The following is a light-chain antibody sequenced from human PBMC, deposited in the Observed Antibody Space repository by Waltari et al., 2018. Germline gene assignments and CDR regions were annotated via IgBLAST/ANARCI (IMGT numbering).Light chain of an antibody. CDR1: QGISSY. CDR2: AAS. Sequence: IQLTQSPSSLSASVGDRVTITCRASQGISSYLAWYQQKPGKAPKLLIYAASTLQSGVQSRFRGSGSGTEFTLTISSLQPEDFATYYCQQLNSYPSWTFGQGTKVEIK. J-gene: IGKJ1*01. CDR3: QQLNSYPSWT. V-gene: IGKV1-9*01.